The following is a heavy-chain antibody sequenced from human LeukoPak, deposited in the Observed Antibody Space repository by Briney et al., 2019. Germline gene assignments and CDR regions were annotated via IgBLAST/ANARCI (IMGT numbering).Heavy chain of an antibody. CDR3: ARADRGTVTTN. V-gene: IGHV3-7*01. D-gene: IGHD4-17*01. CDR2: IKQDGSEK. CDR1: GLTFSSYW. J-gene: IGHJ4*02. Sequence: PGGSLRLSCAASGLTFSSYWMSWVRQAPGKGLEWVANIKQDGSEKYYVDSVKGRFTISRDNAKNSLYLQMNSLRAEDTAVYYCARADRGTVTTNWGQGTLVTVSS.